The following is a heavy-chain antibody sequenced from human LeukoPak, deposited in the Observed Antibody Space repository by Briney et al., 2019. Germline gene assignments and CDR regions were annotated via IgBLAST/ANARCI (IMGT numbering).Heavy chain of an antibody. J-gene: IGHJ5*02. Sequence: GASVNVSCKASGYTFTSYDINWVRQATGQGLEWMGWMNPNSDNTGYAQKFQGRVTMTRNTSISTAYMELSSLRSEDTAVYYCARVWFGEFSFDPWGQGTLVTVSS. D-gene: IGHD3-10*01. CDR1: GYTFTSYD. V-gene: IGHV1-8*01. CDR3: ARVWFGEFSFDP. CDR2: MNPNSDNT.